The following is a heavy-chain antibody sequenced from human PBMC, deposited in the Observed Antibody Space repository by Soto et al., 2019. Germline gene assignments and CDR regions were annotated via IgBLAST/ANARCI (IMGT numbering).Heavy chain of an antibody. J-gene: IGHJ4*02. Sequence: EVQLVESGGGLVKPGGSLRLSCAASGFTFSSYSMNWVRQAPGKGLEWVSSISSSSSYKYYADSVKGRFTISRDNAKNSLYLQMNSLRAEDTAVYYCARASTTPMGYWGQGTLVTVSS. CDR1: GFTFSSYS. V-gene: IGHV3-21*01. D-gene: IGHD3-16*01. CDR2: ISSSSSYK. CDR3: ARASTTPMGY.